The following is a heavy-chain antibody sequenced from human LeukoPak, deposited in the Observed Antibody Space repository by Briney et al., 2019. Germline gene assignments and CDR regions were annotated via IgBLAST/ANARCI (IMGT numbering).Heavy chain of an antibody. D-gene: IGHD3-10*01. CDR1: GYNFANFW. Sequence: GESLKISCTGSGYNFANFWIGWVRQMPGKGLEWMGIIYPHDSDTRYNPSFQGQVTISADKSISTAYLQWSSLKASDTAMYYCARRSSGAWVTMFQGPYDHWGQGTLVSVSS. V-gene: IGHV5-51*01. J-gene: IGHJ4*02. CDR3: ARRSSGAWVTMFQGPYDH. CDR2: IYPHDSDT.